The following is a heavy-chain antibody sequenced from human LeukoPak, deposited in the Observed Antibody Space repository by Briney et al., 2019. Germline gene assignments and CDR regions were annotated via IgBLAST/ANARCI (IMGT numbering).Heavy chain of an antibody. CDR3: TTVVVGFDWSDY. D-gene: IGHD3-9*01. J-gene: IGHJ4*02. V-gene: IGHV3-15*01. CDR1: GFTFSSYA. CDR2: IKSKTDGGTT. Sequence: GGSLRLSCAASGFTFSSYAMSWVRQAPGKGLEWVGRIKSKTDGGTTDYAAPVKGRFTISRDDSKNTLYLQMNSLKTEDTAVYYCTTVVVGFDWSDYWGQGTLVTVSS.